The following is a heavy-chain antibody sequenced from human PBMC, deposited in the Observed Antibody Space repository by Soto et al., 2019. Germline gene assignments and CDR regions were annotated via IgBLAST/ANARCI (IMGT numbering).Heavy chain of an antibody. Sequence: QLQLQESGPGLVKPSETLSLTCSVSGGSISGSSSYYWAWIRQPPGKGLEWIGSVYYSGNTYYGPSLKRRVTLSVDTSKNQFSLKLSSVTAADTAVYYCARHPKSGGLEYWGQGILVTVSS. CDR1: GGSISGSSSYY. CDR3: ARHPKSGGLEY. D-gene: IGHD3-3*01. J-gene: IGHJ4*02. V-gene: IGHV4-39*01. CDR2: VYYSGNT.